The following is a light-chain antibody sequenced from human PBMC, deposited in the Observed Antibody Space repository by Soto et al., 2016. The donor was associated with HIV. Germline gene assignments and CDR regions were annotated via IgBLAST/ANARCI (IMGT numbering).Light chain of an antibody. CDR1: ESLLHSNGNNY. CDR2: LGS. J-gene: IGKJ4*01. Sequence: EIVMTQSPLSLPVTPGEPASISCRSSESLLHSNGNNYLEWYLQRPGQAPQLLIYLGSNRASGVPDRFSGSGSGTDFTLKITRVEAEDVGLYYCMQALQLPVTFGGGTKVEI. CDR3: MQALQLPVT. V-gene: IGKV2-28*01.